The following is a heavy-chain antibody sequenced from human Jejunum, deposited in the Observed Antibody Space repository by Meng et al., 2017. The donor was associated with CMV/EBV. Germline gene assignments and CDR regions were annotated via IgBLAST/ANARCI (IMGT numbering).Heavy chain of an antibody. CDR3: ARASNSAGWYGFDY. CDR2: VYTSGGT. Sequence: GPLQESGPGLVKPSETLSLTCTVSGDSITGYYYNWIRQPAGKGLEWIGRVYTSGGTNYSPSLKSRVTMSVDTSMKQLSLKLTSVTAADTAVYYCARASNSAGWYGFDYWGQGTLVTVSS. J-gene: IGHJ4*02. D-gene: IGHD6-19*01. CDR1: GDSITGYY. V-gene: IGHV4-4*07.